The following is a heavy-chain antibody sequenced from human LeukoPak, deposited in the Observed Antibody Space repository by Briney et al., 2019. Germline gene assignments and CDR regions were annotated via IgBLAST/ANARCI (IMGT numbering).Heavy chain of an antibody. Sequence: PSETLSLTCTVSGYSISSGYYWGWIRQPPGKGLEWIGSIYHSGSTYYNPSPKSRVTISVDTSKNQFSLKLSSVTAADTAIYYCATTTIRLGYWGQGTLVTVSS. D-gene: IGHD1-14*01. CDR3: ATTTIRLGY. CDR2: IYHSGST. J-gene: IGHJ4*02. CDR1: GYSISSGYY. V-gene: IGHV4-38-2*02.